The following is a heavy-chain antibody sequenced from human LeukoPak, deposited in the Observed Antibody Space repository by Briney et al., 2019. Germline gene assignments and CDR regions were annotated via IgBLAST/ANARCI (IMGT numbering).Heavy chain of an antibody. Sequence: ETLSLTCTVSGGSISSYYWSWIRQPPGKGLEWIGYIYYSGSTNYNPSLKSRVTISVDTSKNQFSLKLSSVTAADTAVYYCARVVYRGENWFDPWGPGTLVTVSS. V-gene: IGHV4-59*01. CDR1: GGSISSYY. J-gene: IGHJ5*02. CDR2: IYYSGST. D-gene: IGHD3-10*01. CDR3: ARVVYRGENWFDP.